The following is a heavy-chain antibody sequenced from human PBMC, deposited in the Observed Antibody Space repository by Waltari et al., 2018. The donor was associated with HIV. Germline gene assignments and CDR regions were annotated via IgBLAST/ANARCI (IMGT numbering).Heavy chain of an antibody. Sequence: QVTLRESGPALVKTTQTLTLTCTFSGFSLNTSGMCVSWIRPPPGKALEWLARIDWEDDKYYSTSLKPRLTISKDTSKNQVVLTMTNMDPVDTATYYCARSEITMVRGATYGMDVWGQGTTVSVSS. CDR3: ARSEITMVRGATYGMDV. D-gene: IGHD3-10*01. V-gene: IGHV2-70*15. J-gene: IGHJ6*02. CDR2: IDWEDDK. CDR1: GFSLNTSGMC.